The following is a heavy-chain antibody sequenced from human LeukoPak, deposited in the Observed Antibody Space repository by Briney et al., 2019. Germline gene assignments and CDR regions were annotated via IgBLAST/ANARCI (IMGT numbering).Heavy chain of an antibody. CDR1: GYSISSGYY. CDR2: IYHSGST. D-gene: IGHD3-9*01. J-gene: IGHJ5*02. Sequence: SETLSLTCAVSGYSISSGYYWGWIRQPPGKGLEWIGSIYHSGSTYYNPSLKSRVTISVDTSKNQFSLKLSSVTAADTAVYCCALGSDILTGYNWFDPWGQGTLVTVSS. CDR3: ALGSDILTGYNWFDP. V-gene: IGHV4-38-2*01.